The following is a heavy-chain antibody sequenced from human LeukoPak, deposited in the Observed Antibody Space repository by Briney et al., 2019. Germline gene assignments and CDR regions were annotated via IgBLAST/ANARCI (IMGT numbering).Heavy chain of an antibody. CDR3: ARDYGA. CDR1: GFTFSRYW. J-gene: IGHJ5*02. V-gene: IGHV3-74*01. D-gene: IGHD4/OR15-4a*01. Sequence: GALRLSCAASGFTFSRYWMHWVRQAPGKGLVWVSRINSDGYSTTYADSVKGRFIISRDNAKNTLYLQMNSLRADDTAVYYCARDYGAWGQGTLVTVSP. CDR2: INSDGYST.